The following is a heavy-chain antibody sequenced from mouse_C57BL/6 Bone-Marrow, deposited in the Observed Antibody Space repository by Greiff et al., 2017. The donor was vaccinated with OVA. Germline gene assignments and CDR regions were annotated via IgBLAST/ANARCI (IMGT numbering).Heavy chain of an antibody. Sequence: QVQLKESGAELARPGASVKLSCKASGYTFTSYGISWVKQRTGQGLEWIGEIYPRSGNTYYNEKFKGKATLTADKSSSTAYMELRSLTSEDSAVYFCARSGGYYLDYWGQGTTRTVSS. CDR3: ARSGGYYLDY. CDR1: GYTFTSYG. J-gene: IGHJ2*01. V-gene: IGHV1-81*01. D-gene: IGHD1-1*02. CDR2: IYPRSGNT.